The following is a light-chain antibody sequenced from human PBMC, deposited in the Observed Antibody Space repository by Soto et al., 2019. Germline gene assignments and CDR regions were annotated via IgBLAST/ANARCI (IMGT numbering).Light chain of an antibody. CDR1: QSVSSSY. CDR2: DAS. CDR3: QQYGSSPRYT. J-gene: IGKJ2*01. Sequence: EIVLTQSPATLSLSPGERATLSCGASQSVSSSYLAWYQQKPGLAPRLLIYDASTRATGIPDRFSGSGSGTDFTLTISRLEPEDFAVYDCQQYGSSPRYTFGQGTKLEIK. V-gene: IGKV3D-20*01.